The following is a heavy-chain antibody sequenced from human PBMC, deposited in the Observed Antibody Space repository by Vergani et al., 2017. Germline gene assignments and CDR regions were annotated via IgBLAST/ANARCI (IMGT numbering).Heavy chain of an antibody. Sequence: EVQLVESGGGLVQPGGSLRLSCAASGFTFSSYDMHWVRQATGKGLEWVSAIGTAGDTYYPGSVKGRFTISRENAKNSLYLKMNSLRAGDTAVYYCARAPLDYGDYGGWYFDLWGRGTLVTVSS. J-gene: IGHJ2*01. V-gene: IGHV3-13*01. CDR1: GFTFSSYD. CDR3: ARAPLDYGDYGGWYFDL. CDR2: IGTAGDT. D-gene: IGHD4-17*01.